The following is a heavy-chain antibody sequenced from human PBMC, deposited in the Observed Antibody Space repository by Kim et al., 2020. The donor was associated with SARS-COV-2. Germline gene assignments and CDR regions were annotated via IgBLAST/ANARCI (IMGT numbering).Heavy chain of an antibody. J-gene: IGHJ3*02. CDR1: GFTFSSYG. V-gene: IGHV3-30*18. CDR3: AKGRAHDFWSGYPIGAFDI. CDR2: ISYDGSNK. D-gene: IGHD3-3*01. Sequence: GGSLRLSCAASGFTFSSYGMHWVRQAPGKGLEWVAVISYDGSNKYYADSVKGRFTISRDNSKNTLYLQMNSLRAEDTAVYYCAKGRAHDFWSGYPIGAFDIWGQGTMVTVSS.